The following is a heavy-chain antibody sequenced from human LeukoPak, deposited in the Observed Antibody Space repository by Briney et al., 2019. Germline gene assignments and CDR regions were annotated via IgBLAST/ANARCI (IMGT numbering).Heavy chain of an antibody. D-gene: IGHD4-17*01. V-gene: IGHV1-3*01. CDR2: INAGNGNT. J-gene: IGHJ5*02. CDR3: ARVSRRGTVTNPGWFDP. Sequence: ASVKVSCKASGYTFTSYAMHWVRQAPGQRLEWMGWINAGNGNTKYSQKFQGRVTITRDTSASTAYMELSSLRSEDTAVYYCARVSRRGTVTNPGWFDPWGQGTLVTVSS. CDR1: GYTFTSYA.